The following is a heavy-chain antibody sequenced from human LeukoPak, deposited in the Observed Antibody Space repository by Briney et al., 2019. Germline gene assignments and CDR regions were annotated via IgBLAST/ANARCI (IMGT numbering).Heavy chain of an antibody. D-gene: IGHD3-3*01. CDR2: ISSSSSYI. V-gene: IGHV3-21*01. Sequence: GGSLRLSCAASGFTFSSYSMNWVRQAPGKGLEWVSSISSSSSYIYYADSVKGRFTTSRDNAKNSLYLQMDSLRAEDTTVYYCARAGDDFWSGYYVNWFDPWGQGTLVTVSS. CDR1: GFTFSSYS. J-gene: IGHJ5*02. CDR3: ARAGDDFWSGYYVNWFDP.